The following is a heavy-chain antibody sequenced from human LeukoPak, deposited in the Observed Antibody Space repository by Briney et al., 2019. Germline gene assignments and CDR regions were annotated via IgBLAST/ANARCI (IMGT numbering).Heavy chain of an antibody. Sequence: GGSLRLSCAASGFTFDDYTMHWVRHAPGKGLEWVSLIGWDGGSTYYADSVKGRFTISRDNSKNSLYLQMNSLRTEDTALYYCAKDAGTYYGMDVWGQGTTVTVSS. D-gene: IGHD1-14*01. CDR1: GFTFDDYT. CDR2: IGWDGGST. CDR3: AKDAGTYYGMDV. J-gene: IGHJ6*02. V-gene: IGHV3-43*01.